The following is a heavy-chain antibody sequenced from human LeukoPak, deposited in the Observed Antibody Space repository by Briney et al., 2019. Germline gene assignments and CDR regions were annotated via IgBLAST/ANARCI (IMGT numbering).Heavy chain of an antibody. Sequence: PSETLSLTCTVSGNSISSGDNYWSWIRQPAGKGLEWIGRIYTSGSTNYNPSLKSRVTISVDKSKNQFSLKLSSVTAADTAVYYCARRDYGSYWGNDAFDIWGQGTMVTVSS. D-gene: IGHD1-26*01. CDR3: ARRDYGSYWGNDAFDI. V-gene: IGHV4-61*02. CDR1: GNSISSGDNY. CDR2: IYTSGST. J-gene: IGHJ3*02.